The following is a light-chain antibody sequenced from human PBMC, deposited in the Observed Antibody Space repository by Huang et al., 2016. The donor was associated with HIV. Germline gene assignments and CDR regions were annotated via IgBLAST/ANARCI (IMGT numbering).Light chain of an antibody. J-gene: IGKJ2*01. Sequence: EVVMTQSPATLSVSPGERATLSCRASQSVSSNLAWYQQKPGQAPRLLIYGASTRATGIPARFSGSGAGTEFTLTISSLQSEDFAVYYCQQYNNWPPVTFGQGTKLEIK. CDR3: QQYNNWPPVT. CDR2: GAS. CDR1: QSVSSN. V-gene: IGKV3D-15*01.